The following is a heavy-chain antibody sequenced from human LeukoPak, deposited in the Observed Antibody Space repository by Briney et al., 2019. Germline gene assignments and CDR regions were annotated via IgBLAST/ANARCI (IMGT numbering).Heavy chain of an antibody. J-gene: IGHJ4*02. CDR3: ASQPFGELRADY. D-gene: IGHD3-10*01. V-gene: IGHV3-30*04. CDR2: ISYDGSNE. CDR1: GFTFSSYA. Sequence: GRSLRLSCAASGFTFSSYAMHWVRQAPGKGLEWVAIISYDGSNEYYADSVKGRFTISRDNSKNTLYLQMNSLRAADTAVYYCASQPFGELRADYWGQGTLVTVSS.